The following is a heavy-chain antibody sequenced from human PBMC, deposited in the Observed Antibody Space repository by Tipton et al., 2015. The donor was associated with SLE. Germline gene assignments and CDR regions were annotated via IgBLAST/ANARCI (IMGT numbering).Heavy chain of an antibody. CDR1: GYTFTSYG. CDR3: ARISQNLARYYYGMDV. V-gene: IGHV1-18*01. J-gene: IGHJ6*02. Sequence: QSGAEVKKPGASVKVSCKASGYTFTSYGISWVRQAPGQGLEWLGWINTYNGNTKYAQKLQGRVTMTTDTSTSTAYMELRSLRSDDTAVYYCARISQNLARYYYGMDVWGQGTTVTVSS. CDR2: INTYNGNT.